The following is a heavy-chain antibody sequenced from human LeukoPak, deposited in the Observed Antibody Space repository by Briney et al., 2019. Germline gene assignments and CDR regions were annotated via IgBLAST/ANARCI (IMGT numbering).Heavy chain of an antibody. CDR3: ARDANEYSSSPPDY. D-gene: IGHD6-6*01. CDR2: IYSGGST. Sequence: GGSLRLSCAASGFTVSSNYMSWVRQAPGKGLEWVSVIYSGGSTYYADSVKGRFTISRDNSKNTLYLQMNSLRAEDTAVYYCARDANEYSSSPPDYWGQGTLVTVSS. V-gene: IGHV3-66*02. CDR1: GFTVSSNY. J-gene: IGHJ4*02.